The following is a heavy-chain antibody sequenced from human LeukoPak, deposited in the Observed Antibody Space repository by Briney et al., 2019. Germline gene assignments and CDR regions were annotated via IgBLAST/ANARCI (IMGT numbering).Heavy chain of an antibody. CDR3: AKVGPAPYSSGWYGLDY. Sequence: GGSLRLSCAASEFTFSSYGMHWVRQAPGKGLEWVAVISYDGSNKYYADSVKGRFTISRDNSKNTLYLQMNSLRAEDTAVYYCAKVGPAPYSSGWYGLDYWGQGTLVTVSS. CDR2: ISYDGSNK. CDR1: EFTFSSYG. J-gene: IGHJ4*02. D-gene: IGHD6-19*01. V-gene: IGHV3-30*18.